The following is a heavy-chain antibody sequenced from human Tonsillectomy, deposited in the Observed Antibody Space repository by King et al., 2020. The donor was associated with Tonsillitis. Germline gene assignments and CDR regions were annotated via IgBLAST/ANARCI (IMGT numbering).Heavy chain of an antibody. CDR2: ILYDGSNK. CDR1: VLTFGCYG. CDR3: ARGYYDGSGYYLGDY. Sequence: VQLVESGGGVVQPGRSLRLAWEACVLTFGCYGMHWVRQGPGKGLEWVAVILYDGSNKYFADSVKGRFTISRHNSKNTLYLQMNSLRAEDTAVYYCARGYYDGSGYYLGDYWGQGTLVTVSS. D-gene: IGHD3-22*01. V-gene: IGHV3-33*08. J-gene: IGHJ4*02.